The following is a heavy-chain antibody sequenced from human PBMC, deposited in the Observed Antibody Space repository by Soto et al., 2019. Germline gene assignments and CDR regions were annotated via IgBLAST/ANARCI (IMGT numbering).Heavy chain of an antibody. Sequence: ASVKVSCKASGYTFTNYYIHWVRQAPGQGLEWLGFINPSGGSTDYAQKFQGRVTMTRDTSTSTVYMELSSLRSEDTAVYYCAVGRGVYGDYVHYWGQGTLVTVSS. V-gene: IGHV1-46*01. CDR2: INPSGGST. J-gene: IGHJ4*02. CDR1: GYTFTNYY. D-gene: IGHD4-17*01. CDR3: AVGRGVYGDYVHY.